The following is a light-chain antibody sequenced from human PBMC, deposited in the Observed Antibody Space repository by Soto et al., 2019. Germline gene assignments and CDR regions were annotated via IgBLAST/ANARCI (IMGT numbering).Light chain of an antibody. J-gene: IGLJ2*01. Sequence: QAVVTQPVSVSGSPGQFITISCTGTSSDVGGYNYVSWYQQHPGKVPKLLIYDVSNRPSGVSDRFSGSKSGNTASLAISGLQAEDEADYYCSSYTSRNTLIFGGGTKVTVL. CDR3: SSYTSRNTLI. CDR1: SSDVGGYNY. CDR2: DVS. V-gene: IGLV2-14*01.